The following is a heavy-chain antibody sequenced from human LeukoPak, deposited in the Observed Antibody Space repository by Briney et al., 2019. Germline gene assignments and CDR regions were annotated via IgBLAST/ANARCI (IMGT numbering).Heavy chain of an antibody. CDR3: AKNQWELTD. V-gene: IGHV3-74*01. Sequence: GGSLRLSCAASGFTFSNYWMHWVRQGPGKGLVWVSRINSDGRIASYADSVKGRFTISRDNSKNTLFLQMNSLRAEDTAVYSCAKNQWELTDWGQGTLVTVSS. J-gene: IGHJ4*02. CDR2: INSDGRIA. D-gene: IGHD1-26*01. CDR1: GFTFSNYW.